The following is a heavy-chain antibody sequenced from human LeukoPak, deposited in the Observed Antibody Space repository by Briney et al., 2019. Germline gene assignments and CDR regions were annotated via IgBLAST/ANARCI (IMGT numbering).Heavy chain of an antibody. CDR2: IRYDGSNK. D-gene: IGHD5-24*01. CDR3: AKENRGRMATLGY. J-gene: IGHJ4*02. Sequence: GGSLRLSCAASGFTFNSYGMHWVRQAPGKGLEWVAFIRYDGSNKYYADSLKGRFTISRDNSKNTLYLQMNSLRAEDTAVYYCAKENRGRMATLGYWGQGTLVTVSS. CDR1: GFTFNSYG. V-gene: IGHV3-30*02.